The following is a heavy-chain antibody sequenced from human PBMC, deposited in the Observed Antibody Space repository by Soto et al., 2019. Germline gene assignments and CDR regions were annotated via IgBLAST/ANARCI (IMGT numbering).Heavy chain of an antibody. J-gene: IGHJ6*02. CDR3: ASPVPLIAARPNYYGMDV. Sequence: QGQLVQSGAEVKKPGSSVKVSCKASGGTFSSYAISWVRQAPGQGLEWMGGIIPIFGTANYAQKFQGRVTITADESTSTAYMELSSLRSEDTAVYYCASPVPLIAARPNYYGMDVWGQGTTVTVSS. CDR2: IIPIFGTA. D-gene: IGHD6-6*01. V-gene: IGHV1-69*01. CDR1: GGTFSSYA.